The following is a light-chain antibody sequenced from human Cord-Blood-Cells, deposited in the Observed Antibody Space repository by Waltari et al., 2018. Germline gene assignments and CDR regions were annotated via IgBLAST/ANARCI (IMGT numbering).Light chain of an antibody. J-gene: IGKJ5*01. V-gene: IGKV2-28*01. CDR1: QSLLHSNGYNY. CDR3: MQALQTPH. Sequence: DIVMTQSPLSLPVTPGEPASISCRSSQSLLHSNGYNYLDWYLQKPGQSPQLLIYLGSNRASGVPDRFSGSGSGTDFTLKISRVEAEDVGVYYCMQALQTPHFGQGHDWRLN. CDR2: LGS.